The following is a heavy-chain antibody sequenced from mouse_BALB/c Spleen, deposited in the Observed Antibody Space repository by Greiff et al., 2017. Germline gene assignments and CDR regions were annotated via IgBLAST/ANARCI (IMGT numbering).Heavy chain of an antibody. CDR1: GYTFTSYV. D-gene: IGHD1-1*01. CDR2: INPYNDGT. Sequence: VQLQQSGPELVKPGASVKMSCKASGYTFTSYVMHWVKQKPGQGLEWIGYINPYNDGTKYNEKFKGKATLTSDKSSSTAYMELSSLTSEDSAVYDCARDDSSDYYAMDYWGQGTSGTVSS. V-gene: IGHV1-14*01. J-gene: IGHJ4*01. CDR3: ARDDSSDYYAMDY.